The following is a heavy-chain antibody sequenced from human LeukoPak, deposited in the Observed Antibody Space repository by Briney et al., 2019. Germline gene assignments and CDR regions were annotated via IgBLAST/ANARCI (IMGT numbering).Heavy chain of an antibody. J-gene: IGHJ4*02. V-gene: IGHV3-23*01. CDR2: ISGGGGST. Sequence: PGGSLRLSCAASGFTFSSYAMNWVRQAPGKGLEWVSVISGGGGSTYYADSVKGRFTISRDNSKNTLYLQMNSLRAEDTAVYYCAKESDDSSVYCYGPTPSPLDSWGQGTLVTVSS. D-gene: IGHD3-22*01. CDR1: GFTFSSYA. CDR3: AKESDDSSVYCYGPTPSPLDS.